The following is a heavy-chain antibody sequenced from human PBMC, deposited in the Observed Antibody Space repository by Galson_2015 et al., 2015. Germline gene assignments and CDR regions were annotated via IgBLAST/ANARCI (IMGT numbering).Heavy chain of an antibody. V-gene: IGHV3-49*04. D-gene: IGHD2-21*01. Sequence: SLRLSCAAPGFNFGEYSMSWVRQAPGKGLEWVSFIRSEDYGGTSEYAASVRGRFTISRDDSKSIAYLQMNSLKTEDTAMYYCTSRRACGGMSCFGYFDYWGQGILVPVSS. CDR1: GFNFGEYS. CDR2: IRSEDYGGTS. J-gene: IGHJ4*02. CDR3: TSRRACGGMSCFGYFDY.